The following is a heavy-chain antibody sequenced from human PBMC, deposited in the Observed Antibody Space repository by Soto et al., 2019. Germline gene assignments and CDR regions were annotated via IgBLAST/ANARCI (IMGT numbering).Heavy chain of an antibody. V-gene: IGHV3-30*18. J-gene: IGHJ6*02. CDR2: ISYDGSNK. CDR1: GFTFRSYG. D-gene: IGHD3-10*01. CDR3: AKDPVVRGVIMGGMDV. Sequence: GGSLRLSCAASGFTFRSYGIHWVRQAPGKGLEWVAVISYDGSNKYYADSVKGRFTISRDNSKNTLYLQMNSLRAEDTAVYYCAKDPVVRGVIMGGMDVWGQGTTVTVSS.